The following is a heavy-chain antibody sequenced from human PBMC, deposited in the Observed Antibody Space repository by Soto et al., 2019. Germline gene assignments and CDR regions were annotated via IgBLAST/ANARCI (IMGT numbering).Heavy chain of an antibody. D-gene: IGHD5-18*01. CDR3: ARDRLMATAGTARHYFGLDV. V-gene: IGHV4-31*03. J-gene: IGHJ6*02. CDR1: GGSIRSGGYY. Sequence: PSETLSLTCTVSGGSIRSGGYYWSWVRQSPRRGLEWIGNIYYSGSTYYNPSLKSRLTISVDTSKNQFSLNLSSATAADTAVYYCARDRLMATAGTARHYFGLDVWGQGTTVTAP. CDR2: IYYSGST.